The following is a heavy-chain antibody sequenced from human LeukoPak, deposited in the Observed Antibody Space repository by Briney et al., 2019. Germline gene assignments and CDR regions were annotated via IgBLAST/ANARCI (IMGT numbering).Heavy chain of an antibody. Sequence: GGSLRLSCAASGFTFSSYSMNWVRQAPGKGLEWVSSISSSSSYIYYADSVKGRFTISRDNAKNSLYLQMNSLRAEDTAVYYCARGTSFLVEMATIHRLYYMDVWGKGTTVTVSS. CDR2: ISSSSSYI. CDR3: ARGTSFLVEMATIHRLYYMDV. J-gene: IGHJ6*03. V-gene: IGHV3-21*01. D-gene: IGHD5-24*01. CDR1: GFTFSSYS.